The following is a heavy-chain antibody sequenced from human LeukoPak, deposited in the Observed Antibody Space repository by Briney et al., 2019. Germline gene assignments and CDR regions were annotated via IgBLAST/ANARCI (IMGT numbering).Heavy chain of an antibody. V-gene: IGHV3-21*01. D-gene: IGHD5-24*01. J-gene: IGHJ5*02. Sequence: GGSLRLSCAASGFTFSTYNMSWVRQAPGKGLEWVSSVSRSSNYIYYADSVRGRFTIPRDNAKNSLYLQMNSLRAEDTAVYYCARGVEMATIPNWFDPWGQGTLVTVSS. CDR1: GFTFSTYN. CDR2: VSRSSNYI. CDR3: ARGVEMATIPNWFDP.